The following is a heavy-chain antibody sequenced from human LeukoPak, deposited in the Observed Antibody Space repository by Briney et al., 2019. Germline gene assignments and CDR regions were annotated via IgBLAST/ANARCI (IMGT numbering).Heavy chain of an antibody. CDR3: ARDRGFDY. Sequence: PGRSLRLSCAASGFTFDDYAMHWVRQTPGKGLEWVANIRQDGSEKYYVDSVKGRFTISRDNAKNSLYLQMNSLRAEDTAVYYCARDRGFDYWGQGTLGTVSS. CDR1: GFTFDDYA. D-gene: IGHD3-10*01. CDR2: IRQDGSEK. J-gene: IGHJ4*02. V-gene: IGHV3-7*01.